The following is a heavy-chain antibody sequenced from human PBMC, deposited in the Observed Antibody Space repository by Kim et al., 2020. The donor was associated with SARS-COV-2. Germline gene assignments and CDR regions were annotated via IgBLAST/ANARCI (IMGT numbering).Heavy chain of an antibody. CDR1: GYTFTSYG. CDR3: ARGGFPEMATIESDY. CDR2: ISGYNGNT. V-gene: IGHV1-18*04. J-gene: IGHJ4*02. Sequence: ASVKVSCKASGYTFTSYGINWVRQAPGQGLEWMGWISGYNGNTNYAQKVQGRVTMTTDTSTTTAYMELRSLRSDDTAVYYCARGGFPEMATIESDYWGQGTLVTVSS. D-gene: IGHD5-12*01.